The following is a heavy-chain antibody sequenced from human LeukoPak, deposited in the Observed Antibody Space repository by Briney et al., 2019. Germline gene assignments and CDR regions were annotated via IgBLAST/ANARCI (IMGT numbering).Heavy chain of an antibody. Sequence: PGGSLRLSCAASEFSVGSNYMTWVRQAPGKGLEWVSLIYSGGSTYYADYVKGRFTISRDNSKNTLYLQMNSLRAEDTAVYYCAKVGMTSSVYWGQGTLVTVSS. J-gene: IGHJ4*02. D-gene: IGHD6-13*01. V-gene: IGHV3-53*01. CDR2: IYSGGST. CDR1: EFSVGSNY. CDR3: AKVGMTSSVY.